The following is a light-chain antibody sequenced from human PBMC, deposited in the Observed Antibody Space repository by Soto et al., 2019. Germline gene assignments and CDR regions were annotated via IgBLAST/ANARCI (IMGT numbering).Light chain of an antibody. CDR1: QRVSSSY. CDR3: QQHGSSSWT. V-gene: IGKV3-20*01. CDR2: GTS. Sequence: EMVLTQYPGTLSLSPGERATLSCRASQRVSSSYLAWYQQQPGQAPRLLIYGTSSRATGIPDRFSGSGSATDFTLTISSLEPEDFAVYFCQQHGSSSWTFGQGTKVESK. J-gene: IGKJ1*01.